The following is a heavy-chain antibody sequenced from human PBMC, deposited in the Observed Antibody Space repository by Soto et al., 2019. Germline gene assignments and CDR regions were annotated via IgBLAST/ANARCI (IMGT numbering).Heavy chain of an antibody. CDR2: IIPILGIA. CDR3: ARSRTPRDMVVVVAAQDDAFDI. Sequence: SVKVSCKASGGTFSSYTISWVRQAPGQGLEWMGRIIPILGIANYAQKFQGRVTITADKSTSTAYMELSSLRSEDTAVYYCARSRTPRDMVVVVAAQDDAFDIWGQGTMVTVSS. CDR1: GGTFSSYT. D-gene: IGHD2-15*01. J-gene: IGHJ3*02. V-gene: IGHV1-69*02.